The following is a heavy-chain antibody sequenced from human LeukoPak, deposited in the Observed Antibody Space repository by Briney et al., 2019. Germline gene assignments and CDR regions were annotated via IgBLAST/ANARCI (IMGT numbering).Heavy chain of an antibody. V-gene: IGHV2-5*02. D-gene: IGHD3-3*01. CDR2: IYWDDDK. Sequence: SGPTLMKPRQTFTLTCTFSGFSLSTSGVGVGWIRQPPGKALEWLALIYWDDDKRYSPSLKSRLTITKDTSKNQVDLTMTNMDPADTATYYIAHRGFWGGLFNNRGQGALVTVSS. CDR3: AHRGFWGGLFNN. CDR1: GFSLSTSGVG. J-gene: IGHJ4*02.